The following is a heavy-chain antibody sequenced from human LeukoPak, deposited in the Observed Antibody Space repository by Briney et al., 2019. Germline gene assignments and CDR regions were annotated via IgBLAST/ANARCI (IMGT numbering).Heavy chain of an antibody. CDR2: ISAYNGNT. V-gene: IGHV1-18*01. CDR3: ARDSVVPAAMFFYFDY. CDR1: GYTFTSYG. D-gene: IGHD2-2*01. J-gene: IGHJ4*02. Sequence: GSVNVSCKASGYTFTSYGISGVRQAPGQGLESMGWISAYNGNTNYAQKLQGRVTMTTDTSTSTAYMELRSLRSDDTAVYYCARDSVVPAAMFFYFDYWGQGTLVTVSS.